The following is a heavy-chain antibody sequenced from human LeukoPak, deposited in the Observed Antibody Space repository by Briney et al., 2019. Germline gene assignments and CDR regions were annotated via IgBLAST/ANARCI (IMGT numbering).Heavy chain of an antibody. CDR3: ARLWFGESTRDAFDI. V-gene: IGHV4-59*01. CDR1: GGSISSYY. D-gene: IGHD3-10*01. CDR2: IYYSGST. Sequence: PLETLSLTCTVSGGSISSYYWSWIRQPPGKGLEWIGYIYYSGSTNYNPSLKSRVTISVDTSKNQFSLKLSSVTAADTAVYYCARLWFGESTRDAFDIWGQGTMVTVSS. J-gene: IGHJ3*02.